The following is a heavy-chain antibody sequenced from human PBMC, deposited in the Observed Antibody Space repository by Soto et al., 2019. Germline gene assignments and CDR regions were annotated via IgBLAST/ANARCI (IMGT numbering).Heavy chain of an antibody. Sequence: EGQLVESGGGLIQPGGSLRLSCVVSGFTVSSNYMSWVRQVPGKGLEWLSVIYSGGNTFYADSVKGRFTISRDISKNTLYLQMNSLRVDETALYSCVRDGEGFQYFRLWGRGTPVTVSS. CDR3: VRDGEGFQYFRL. V-gene: IGHV3-53*01. J-gene: IGHJ1*01. CDR1: GFTVSSNY. D-gene: IGHD4-17*01. CDR2: IYSGGNT.